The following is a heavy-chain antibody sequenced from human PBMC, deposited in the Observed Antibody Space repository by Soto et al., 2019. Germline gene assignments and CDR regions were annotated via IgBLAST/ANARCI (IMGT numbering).Heavy chain of an antibody. Sequence: ASVKVSCKVSGYTLTELSMHWVRQAPGKGLEWIGGFDPEDGETIYAQKFQGRVTMTEDTSTDTAYMELSSLRSEDTAVYYCATPKQDYGGNTNFDYWGQGTLVTVSS. CDR3: ATPKQDYGGNTNFDY. CDR2: FDPEDGET. D-gene: IGHD4-17*01. J-gene: IGHJ4*02. CDR1: GYTLTELS. V-gene: IGHV1-24*01.